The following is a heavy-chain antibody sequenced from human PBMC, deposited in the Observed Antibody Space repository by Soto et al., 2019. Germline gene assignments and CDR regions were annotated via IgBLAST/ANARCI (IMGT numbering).Heavy chain of an antibody. CDR2: MYYSGST. V-gene: IGHV4-31*03. J-gene: IGHJ4*02. Sequence: QVQLRESGPGLVKPSQTLSLTCTVSGGSINSGGYYWNWIRQHPGKGLEWIGYMYYSGSTYYNPYLRRRVIISADPSENHFSLKLSSVPAADTAVYFCARGYRQSGYSSSWVFDYWGQGTLVNVSS. CDR3: ARGYRQSGYSSSWVFDY. CDR1: GGSINSGGYY. D-gene: IGHD6-13*01.